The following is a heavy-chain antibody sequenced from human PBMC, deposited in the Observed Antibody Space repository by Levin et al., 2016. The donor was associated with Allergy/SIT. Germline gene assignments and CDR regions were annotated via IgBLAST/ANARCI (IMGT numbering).Heavy chain of an antibody. CDR3: AHSNSMGYGDSPGTNWFDP. Sequence: WIRQPPGKALEWLALIYWDDDKRYSPSLKSRLTITKDTSKNQVVLTMTNMDPVDTATYYCAHSNSMGYGDSPGTNWFDPWGQGTLVTVSS. CDR2: IYWDDDK. J-gene: IGHJ5*02. V-gene: IGHV2-5*02. D-gene: IGHD4-17*01.